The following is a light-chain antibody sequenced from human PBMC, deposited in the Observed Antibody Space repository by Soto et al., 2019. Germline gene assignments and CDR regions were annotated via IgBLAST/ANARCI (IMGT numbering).Light chain of an antibody. Sequence: EIVLTQSPATRSLSPGERATLSCRASQSVSSYLAWYQQKPGQAPRLLIYDASNRASGIPARFSGSGSETDFTLTISSLQSEDSAVYYCQQYHNWPPITFGQGTRLEIK. CDR1: QSVSSY. CDR2: DAS. CDR3: QQYHNWPPIT. V-gene: IGKV3-11*01. J-gene: IGKJ5*01.